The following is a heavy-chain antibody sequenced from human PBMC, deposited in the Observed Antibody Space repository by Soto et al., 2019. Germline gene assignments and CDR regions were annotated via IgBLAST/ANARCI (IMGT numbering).Heavy chain of an antibody. CDR2: ISSSSSTI. V-gene: IGHV3-48*02. J-gene: IGHJ4*02. CDR3: ARDGDDYVWGSYSDY. D-gene: IGHD3-16*01. CDR1: GFTFSSDS. Sequence: EVHLVESRGGLVQPGGSLRLSCAVSGFTFSSDSMSWVRQAPGKVLEWVSYISSSSSTIYYADSVKRRFTIARDNAKNTLYLQMNSMRDEDTAVYYCARDGDDYVWGSYSDYWGQGTLVTVSS.